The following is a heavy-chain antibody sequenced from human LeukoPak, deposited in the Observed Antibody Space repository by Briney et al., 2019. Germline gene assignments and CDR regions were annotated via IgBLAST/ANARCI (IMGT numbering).Heavy chain of an antibody. CDR3: ARHVRPLDSMVQGLINY. CDR2: IYYSGST. D-gene: IGHD3-10*01. J-gene: IGHJ4*02. Sequence: PSETLSLTCTVSGGSITSYYWSWIRQPPGKGLEWIGSIYYSGSTNYSPSLKSRVTISIDTSKNQFSLKLSSVTAADTAVYYCARHVRPLDSMVQGLINYWGQGTLVTVSS. CDR1: GGSITSYY. V-gene: IGHV4-59*08.